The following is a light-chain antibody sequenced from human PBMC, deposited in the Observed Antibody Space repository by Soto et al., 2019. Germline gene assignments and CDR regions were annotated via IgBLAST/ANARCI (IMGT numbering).Light chain of an antibody. CDR3: QQYDTDRT. V-gene: IGKV1-5*01. CDR1: QSVNTW. J-gene: IGKJ1*01. Sequence: DIQMTQSPSTLSASVGDRVTIACRASQSVNTWLAWYQQKPGEVPKLLIYGASNLQSGVPSRFSGSGSGTEFTLTISSLQPDDLATYYCQQYDTDRTFGQGTKVEIK. CDR2: GAS.